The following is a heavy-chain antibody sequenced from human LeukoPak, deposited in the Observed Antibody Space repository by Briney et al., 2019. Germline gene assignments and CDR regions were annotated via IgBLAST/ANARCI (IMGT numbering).Heavy chain of an antibody. J-gene: IGHJ4*02. CDR1: GFTFDDYA. CDR3: ASMAPLASSDY. D-gene: IGHD5-24*01. Sequence: GRSLRLSCAASGFTFDDYAMHWVRQAPGKGLEWVSGISWNSGSIDYADSVKGRFTISRDNAKNSLYLQMNSLRAEDTAVYYCASMAPLASSDYWGQGTLVTVSS. V-gene: IGHV3-9*01. CDR2: ISWNSGSI.